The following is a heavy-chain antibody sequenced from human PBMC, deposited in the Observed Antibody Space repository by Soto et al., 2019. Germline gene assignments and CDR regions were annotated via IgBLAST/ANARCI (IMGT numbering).Heavy chain of an antibody. V-gene: IGHV3-21*01. J-gene: IGHJ6*02. D-gene: IGHD3-22*01. CDR3: ARDTYYYDSSGYPTRSGYYYGMDV. CDR1: GFTFSSYS. CDR2: ISSSSSYI. Sequence: GGSLRLSCAASGFTFSSYSMNWVRQAPGKGLEWVSSISSSSSYIYYADSVKGRFTISRDNAKNSLYLQMNSLRAEDTAVYYCARDTYYYDSSGYPTRSGYYYGMDVWGQGTTVTVSS.